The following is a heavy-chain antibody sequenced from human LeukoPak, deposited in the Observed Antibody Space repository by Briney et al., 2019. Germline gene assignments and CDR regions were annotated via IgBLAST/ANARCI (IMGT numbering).Heavy chain of an antibody. CDR3: AKGASASRYFDY. V-gene: IGHV3-23*01. D-gene: IGHD1-26*01. Sequence: GGSLRLSCTASGFTFSSYALSWVRQGPGKGLEWVSGISGSGGFTYYADSVKGLFTISRDNSKNTLYLQMNSLRVEDAAVYYCAKGASASRYFDYWGQGTLVTVSS. CDR2: ISGSGGFT. J-gene: IGHJ4*02. CDR1: GFTFSSYA.